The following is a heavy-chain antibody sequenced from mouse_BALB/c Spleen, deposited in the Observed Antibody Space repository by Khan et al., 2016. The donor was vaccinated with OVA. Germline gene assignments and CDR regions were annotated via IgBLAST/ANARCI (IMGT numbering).Heavy chain of an antibody. J-gene: IGHJ3*01. CDR2: INYSGRT. CDR3: AMGRTY. D-gene: IGHD4-1*01. V-gene: IGHV3-2*02. Sequence: EVKLLESGPGLVKPSQSLSLTCPVTGYSITSDYAWNWIRQFPGNKLEWMGYINYSGRTSYNPSLKSRISVTRDTSKNQFFLQLNSVTTEDTATYYCAMGRTYWGQGTLVTVSA. CDR1: GYSITSDYA.